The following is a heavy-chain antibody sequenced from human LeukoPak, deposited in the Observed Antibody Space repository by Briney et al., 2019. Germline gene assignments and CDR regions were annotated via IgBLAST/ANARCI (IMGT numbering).Heavy chain of an antibody. CDR3: ARDPSRYCSRTSCYKGTTDHSFDP. J-gene: IGHJ5*02. CDR1: GYTFTSYY. CDR2: INPSGGNT. Sequence: ASVKVSCKASGYTFTSYYMHWVRQAPGQGVEWMGIINPSGGNTSYAQKFQGRVTMTRDKSTSTVYMELSSLRSEDTAVYYCARDPSRYCSRTSCYKGTTDHSFDPWGQGTLVTVSS. D-gene: IGHD2-2*02. V-gene: IGHV1-46*01.